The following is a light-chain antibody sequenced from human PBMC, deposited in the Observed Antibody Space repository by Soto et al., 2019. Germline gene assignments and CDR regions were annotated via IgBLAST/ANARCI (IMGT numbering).Light chain of an antibody. CDR2: EVS. J-gene: IGLJ1*01. CDR1: SSDVGGYNY. Sequence: QSALTQPPSASGSPGQSVTISCTGTSSDVGGYNYVSWYQQHPGKAPKLMIYEVSKRPSGVPDRFSGSKSGNTASLTVSGLQAEDEADYYCSSYARSNNLLVFGTGTKVTVL. CDR3: SSYARSNNLLV. V-gene: IGLV2-8*01.